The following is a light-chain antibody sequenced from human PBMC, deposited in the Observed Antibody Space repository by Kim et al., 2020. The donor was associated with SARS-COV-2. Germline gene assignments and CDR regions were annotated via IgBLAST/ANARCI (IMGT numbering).Light chain of an antibody. CDR3: QKYNVGPLT. Sequence: ASDGNRVTIACRASQGISDPLAWYQQKPGKIPELLICGDSTLQAGVPSRFSGSGSGTDFTLTISRLQPEDVATYYCQKYNVGPLTFGGGTKVDIK. CDR1: QGISDP. V-gene: IGKV1-27*01. J-gene: IGKJ4*01. CDR2: GDS.